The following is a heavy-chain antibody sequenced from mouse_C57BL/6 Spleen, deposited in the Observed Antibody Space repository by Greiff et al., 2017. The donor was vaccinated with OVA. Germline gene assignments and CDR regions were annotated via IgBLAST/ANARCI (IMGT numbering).Heavy chain of an antibody. CDR2: IDPSDSYT. D-gene: IGHD4-1*01. V-gene: IGHV1-69*01. Sequence: QVQLQQPGAELVMPGASVKLSCQASGYTFTSYWMPWVKQRPGQGLEWIGEIDPSDSYTNYNQKFKGKSTLTVYKSSSTAYMQLSSLTSEDSAVYYCARRSLTPYYFDYWGQGTTLTVSS. CDR1: GYTFTSYW. J-gene: IGHJ2*01. CDR3: ARRSLTPYYFDY.